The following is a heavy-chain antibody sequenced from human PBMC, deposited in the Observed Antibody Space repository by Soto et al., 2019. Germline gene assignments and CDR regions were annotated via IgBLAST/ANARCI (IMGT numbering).Heavy chain of an antibody. Sequence: PXGSLRLSCAASGFTFSNYWMNWVRQAPGNGLEWVANLNPAGSAGWYMDSVKGRFTISRDNVKNSLSLQMNGLRADDTAVYYCLGGSESSAQWGQGTLVTVSS. CDR1: GFTFSNYW. CDR2: LNPAGSAG. J-gene: IGHJ4*02. D-gene: IGHD3-22*01. CDR3: LGGSESSAQ. V-gene: IGHV3-7*03.